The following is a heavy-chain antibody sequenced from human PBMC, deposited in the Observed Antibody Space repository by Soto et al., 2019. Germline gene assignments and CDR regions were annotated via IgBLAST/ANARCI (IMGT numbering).Heavy chain of an antibody. Sequence: PSETLSLTCTVSGGSISSGGYYWSWIRQHPGKGLEWIGYIYYSGSTYYNPSLKSRVTISVDTSKNQFSLKLSSVTAADTAVYYCARGLRYYHYMDVWGKGTTVTVSS. D-gene: IGHD2-21*01. CDR1: GGSISSGGYY. V-gene: IGHV4-31*03. CDR3: ARGLRYYHYMDV. J-gene: IGHJ6*03. CDR2: IYYSGST.